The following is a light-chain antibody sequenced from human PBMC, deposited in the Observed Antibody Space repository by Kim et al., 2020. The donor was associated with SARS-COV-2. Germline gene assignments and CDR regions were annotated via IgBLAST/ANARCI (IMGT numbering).Light chain of an antibody. Sequence: LPLSPRDSATLSCRASQSVTSDYLAWYQQKPGQAPRLLISAAASRATGIPDRFRGSGSGTDFTLTIKRLEPDDFAVYYCQQYGSSFGQGTKVDIK. CDR2: AAA. CDR1: QSVTSDY. CDR3: QQYGSS. V-gene: IGKV3-20*01. J-gene: IGKJ1*01.